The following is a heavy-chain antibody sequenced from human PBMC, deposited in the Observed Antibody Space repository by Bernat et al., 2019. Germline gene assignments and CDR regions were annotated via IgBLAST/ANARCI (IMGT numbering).Heavy chain of an antibody. D-gene: IGHD2-15*01. CDR1: GFTFSRFW. V-gene: IGHV3-7*03. J-gene: IGHJ5*02. CDR3: AREEGYCSGGSCYFWFDP. CDR2: IKEDGSEK. Sequence: EVQLVESGGGSVQPGGSLRLSCAASGFTFSRFWMTWVRQAPGKGLEWVANIKEDGSEKNYVDSVKGRFTISRDNANNSLSLQMNSLRPEDTAVYYCAREEGYCSGGSCYFWFDPWGQGTLVTVSS.